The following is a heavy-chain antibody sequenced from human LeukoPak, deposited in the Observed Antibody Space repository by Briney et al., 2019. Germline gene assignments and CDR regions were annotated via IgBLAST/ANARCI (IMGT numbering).Heavy chain of an antibody. D-gene: IGHD6-19*01. Sequence: GGSLRLSCAASGFTFSSYSMNWVRQAPGKGLEWVSSISSRSSYIYYADSVKGRLTISRDNAKNSLYLQMNSLRAEDTAVYYCARDGALNEQWLVPLHFDYWGQGTLVTVSS. CDR3: ARDGALNEQWLVPLHFDY. J-gene: IGHJ4*02. CDR1: GFTFSSYS. V-gene: IGHV3-21*01. CDR2: ISSRSSYI.